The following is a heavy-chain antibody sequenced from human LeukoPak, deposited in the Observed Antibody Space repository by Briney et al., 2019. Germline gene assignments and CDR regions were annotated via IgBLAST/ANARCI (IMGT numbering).Heavy chain of an antibody. CDR3: ARFGGYYDSSGYYYHGYFQH. Sequence: GGSLRLSCAASGFTFSSYWMSWVRQAPGKGLEWVANIKQDGSEKYYVDSVKGRFTISRDNAKNSLYLQMNSLRAEDTAVYYCARFGGYYDSSGYYYHGYFQHWGQGTLVTVSS. CDR1: GFTFSSYW. V-gene: IGHV3-7*01. D-gene: IGHD3-22*01. CDR2: IKQDGSEK. J-gene: IGHJ1*01.